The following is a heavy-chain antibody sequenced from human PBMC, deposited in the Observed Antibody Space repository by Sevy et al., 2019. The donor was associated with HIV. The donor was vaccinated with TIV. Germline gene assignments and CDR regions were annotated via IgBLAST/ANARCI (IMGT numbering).Heavy chain of an antibody. CDR3: ARRVAAAGQGNEYFQH. D-gene: IGHD6-13*01. Sequence: SETLSLTCTVSGGSITDKKYYWAWIRQPPGKGLEWIGGISYGGNTYYNPSVQSRVTLSVYTCKNQFSLNLSSVTAADTAKYYCARRVAAAGQGNEYFQHWGRGTLVTVSS. CDR1: GGSITDKKYY. CDR2: ISYGGNT. J-gene: IGHJ1*01. V-gene: IGHV4-39*01.